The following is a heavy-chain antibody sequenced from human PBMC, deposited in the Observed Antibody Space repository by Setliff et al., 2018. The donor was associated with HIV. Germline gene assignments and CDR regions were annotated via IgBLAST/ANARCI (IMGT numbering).Heavy chain of an antibody. Sequence: ETLSLTCAVSNYSISSGYYWGWIRQSPGKGLEWIGSMYHSGSTYSNPSLKSRVTMSIDTSRNQLSLKLRSVTAADTAVYYCASGYNYAYSDYWGQGTLVTVSS. CDR3: ASGYNYAYSDY. CDR2: MYHSGST. J-gene: IGHJ4*02. V-gene: IGHV4-38-2*01. CDR1: NYSISSGYY. D-gene: IGHD5-18*01.